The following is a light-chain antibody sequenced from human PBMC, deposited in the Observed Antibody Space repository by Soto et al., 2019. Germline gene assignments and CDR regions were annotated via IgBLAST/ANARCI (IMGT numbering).Light chain of an antibody. Sequence: DIQMTQSPSTLSASVGYRVTITCRASQSISTWLAWYQQKPGKAPKLLIYKASSLESGVPSRFSGSGSGTEFTLTISSLQPDDFAAYYCQQYNTYPLTFGGGTTVEIK. J-gene: IGKJ4*01. CDR2: KAS. V-gene: IGKV1-5*03. CDR3: QQYNTYPLT. CDR1: QSISTW.